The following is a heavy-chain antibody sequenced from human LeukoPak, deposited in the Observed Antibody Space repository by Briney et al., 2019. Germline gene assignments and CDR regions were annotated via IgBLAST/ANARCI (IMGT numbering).Heavy chain of an antibody. CDR1: GFTFSTYA. CDR3: ARGAPPDY. Sequence: PGGSLRLSSAASGFTFSTYAMYWVRQAPGEGLEWVAALSYDGSNEYYEDSVKGRFTISRDNSKNTLYLQMNSLRAEDTAVYYCARGAPPDYWGQGTLVTVSS. J-gene: IGHJ4*02. V-gene: IGHV3-30-3*01. CDR2: LSYDGSNE.